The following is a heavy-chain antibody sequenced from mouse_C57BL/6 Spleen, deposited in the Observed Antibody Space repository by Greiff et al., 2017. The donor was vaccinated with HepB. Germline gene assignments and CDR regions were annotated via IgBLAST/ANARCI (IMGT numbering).Heavy chain of an antibody. CDR2: IDPEDGET. CDR3: ARRRIYYYGSSYGGAMDY. Sequence: EVHLVESGAELVKPGASVKLSCTASGFNIKDYYMHWVKQRTEQGLEWIGRIDPEDGETKYAPKFQGKATITADTSSNTAYLQLSSLTSEDTAVYYCARRRIYYYGSSYGGAMDYWGQGTSVTVSS. CDR1: GFNIKDYY. V-gene: IGHV14-2*01. J-gene: IGHJ4*01. D-gene: IGHD1-1*01.